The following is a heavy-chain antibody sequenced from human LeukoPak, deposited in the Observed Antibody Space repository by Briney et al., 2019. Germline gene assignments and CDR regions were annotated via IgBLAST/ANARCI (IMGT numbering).Heavy chain of an antibody. Sequence: GGSLRLSCAASGFTFSSYAMSWVRQAPGKGLEWVSAISGSGGSTYYADSVKGRFTISRDNSKNTLYLQMNSLRAEDTAVYYCAKDQVGYCSSTSCPWYMDVWGKRTTVTVSS. CDR2: ISGSGGST. CDR1: GFTFSSYA. J-gene: IGHJ6*03. V-gene: IGHV3-23*01. D-gene: IGHD2-2*01. CDR3: AKDQVGYCSSTSCPWYMDV.